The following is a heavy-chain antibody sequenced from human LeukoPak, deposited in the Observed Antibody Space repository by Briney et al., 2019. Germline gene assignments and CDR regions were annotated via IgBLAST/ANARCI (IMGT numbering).Heavy chain of an antibody. CDR2: ISSSGSTI. D-gene: IGHD3-22*01. CDR3: ASPDSSGPEDY. J-gene: IGHJ4*02. CDR1: GFTFSSYE. Sequence: PGGSLRLSCAASGFTFSSYEVNWVRQAPGKGLEWVSHISSSGSTIYYADSVKGRFTISRDNAKNSLYLQMNSLRAEDTAVYYCASPDSSGPEDYWGQGTLVTVSS. V-gene: IGHV3-48*03.